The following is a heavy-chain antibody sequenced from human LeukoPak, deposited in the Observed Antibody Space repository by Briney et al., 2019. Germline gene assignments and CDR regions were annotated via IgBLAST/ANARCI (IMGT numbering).Heavy chain of an antibody. CDR1: GGSISSTTYY. CDR2: SYYSGST. J-gene: IGHJ4*02. D-gene: IGHD2-15*01. Sequence: SETLSLTCTVSGGSISSTTYYWGWIRQPPGKGLEWIGSSYYSGSTYYNPSLKSRVTISVDTSKNQFSLKLSSVTAADTAVYYCARHLLGYCSGGNCYYLDFWGQGTLVTVSS. CDR3: ARHLLGYCSGGNCYYLDF. V-gene: IGHV4-39*01.